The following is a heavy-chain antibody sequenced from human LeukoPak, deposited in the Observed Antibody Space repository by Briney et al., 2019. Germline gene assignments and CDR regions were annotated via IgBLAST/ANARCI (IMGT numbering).Heavy chain of an antibody. D-gene: IGHD6-13*01. CDR1: GGSISSYY. Sequence: SETLSLTCTVSGGSISSYYWSWIRQPPGKGLEWIGYIYYSGSTNYNPSLKSRVAISVDTSKNQFSLKLSSVTAADTAVYYCASTGGSSSWYFGYWGQGTLVTVSS. CDR2: IYYSGST. V-gene: IGHV4-59*01. CDR3: ASTGGSSSWYFGY. J-gene: IGHJ4*02.